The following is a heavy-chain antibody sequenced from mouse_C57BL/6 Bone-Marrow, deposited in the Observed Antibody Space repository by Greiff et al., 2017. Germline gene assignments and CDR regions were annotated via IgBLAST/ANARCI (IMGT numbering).Heavy chain of an antibody. D-gene: IGHD1-1*01. Sequence: EVQGVESGGGLVQPGGSLKLSCAASGFTFSDYYMYWVRQTPEKRLEWVAYISNGGGSTYYPDTVKGRFTISRDNAKNTLYLQMSRLKSEDTAMYYCARHEDYGSMDYWGQGTSVTVSS. CDR3: ARHEDYGSMDY. J-gene: IGHJ4*01. V-gene: IGHV5-12*01. CDR1: GFTFSDYY. CDR2: ISNGGGST.